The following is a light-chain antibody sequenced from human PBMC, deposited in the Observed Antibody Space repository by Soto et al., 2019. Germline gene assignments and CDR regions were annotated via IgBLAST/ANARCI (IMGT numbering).Light chain of an antibody. Sequence: QLVLTQPPSVSGAPGQRVTISCTGSSSNFGADYDVHWYQQFPGTAPKLLIYGNNNRPSGVPDRFSGSRSGTSASLAITGLQPEDEADYYCQSYDSGLSGSVFGTGTKLTVL. V-gene: IGLV1-40*01. CDR1: SSNFGADYD. CDR3: QSYDSGLSGSV. CDR2: GNN. J-gene: IGLJ1*01.